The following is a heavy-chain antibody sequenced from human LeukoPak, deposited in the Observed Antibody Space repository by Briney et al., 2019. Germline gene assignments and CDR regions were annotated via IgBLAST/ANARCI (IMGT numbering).Heavy chain of an antibody. V-gene: IGHV3-21*01. Sequence: GGPLRLSCAASGFTFSSYSMNWVRQAPGKGLEWVSSISSSSSYIYYADSVKGRFTISRDDAKNSLYLQMNSLRAEDTAVYYCAREGKGGGDCLDYWGQGALVTVSS. CDR2: ISSSSSYI. CDR3: AREGKGGGDCLDY. CDR1: GFTFSSYS. J-gene: IGHJ4*02. D-gene: IGHD2-21*02.